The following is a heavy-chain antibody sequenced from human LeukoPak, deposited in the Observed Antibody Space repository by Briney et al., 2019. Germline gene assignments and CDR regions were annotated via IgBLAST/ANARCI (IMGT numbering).Heavy chain of an antibody. CDR2: INPNSGGT. V-gene: IGHV1-2*04. D-gene: IGHD3-10*01. CDR1: GYTFTGYY. Sequence: ASVKVSCKASGYTFTGYYMHWVRQAPGQGLEWMGWINPNSGGTNYAQKFQGWVTMTRDTSISTAYMELSGLRSDDTAVYYCARGDYYGSGSYYFSPYYYYYGMDVWGKGTTVTVSS. CDR3: ARGDYYGSGSYYFSPYYYYYGMDV. J-gene: IGHJ6*04.